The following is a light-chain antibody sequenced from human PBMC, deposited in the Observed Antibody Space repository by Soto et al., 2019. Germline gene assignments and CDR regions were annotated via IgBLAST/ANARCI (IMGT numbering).Light chain of an antibody. CDR1: QSVSSSY. J-gene: IGKJ1*01. Sequence: EIVLTPSPGTLSLSPCEGAALSFSASQSVSSSYLAWYQQKPGQAPRLLIYGTSSRATGISDRFRGSGSGTDFTLTISRLEPEDFAVYYCQQNDSSPSWTFGQGTKVDIK. V-gene: IGKV3-20*01. CDR2: GTS. CDR3: QQNDSSPSWT.